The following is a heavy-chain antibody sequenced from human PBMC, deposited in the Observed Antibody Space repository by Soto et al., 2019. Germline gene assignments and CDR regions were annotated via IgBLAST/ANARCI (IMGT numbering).Heavy chain of an antibody. CDR2: VSAYNGNT. J-gene: IGHJ5*02. Sequence: ASVKVSCKASGYTFTSYGIGWVRQAPGQGLEWMGWVSAYNGNTNYAQKLQGRVTMTTDTSTSTAYMELRSLRSDDTAVYYCARVSGYCSSTSCSAPSNWFDPWGQGTLVTVSS. CDR3: ARVSGYCSSTSCSAPSNWFDP. CDR1: GYTFTSYG. V-gene: IGHV1-18*01. D-gene: IGHD2-2*01.